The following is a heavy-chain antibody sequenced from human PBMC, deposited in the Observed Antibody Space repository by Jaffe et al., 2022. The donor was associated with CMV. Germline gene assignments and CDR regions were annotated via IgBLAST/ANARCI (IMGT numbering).Heavy chain of an antibody. CDR3: ARAKIRSGSAFDI. CDR1: GFTFSSYW. J-gene: IGHJ3*02. V-gene: IGHV3-7*01. D-gene: IGHD1-26*01. Sequence: EVQLVESGGGLVQPGGSLRLSCAASGFTFSSYWMSWVRQAPGKGLEWVANIKQDGSEKYYVDSVKGRFTISRDNAKNSLYLQMNSLRAEDTAVYYCARAKIRSGSAFDIWGQGTMVTVSS. CDR2: IKQDGSEK.